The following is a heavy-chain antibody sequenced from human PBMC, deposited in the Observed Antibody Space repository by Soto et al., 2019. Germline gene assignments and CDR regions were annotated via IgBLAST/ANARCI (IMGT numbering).Heavy chain of an antibody. Sequence: QVQLVESGGGVVQPGRSLRLSCAASGFTFSSYGMHWVRQAPGKGLEWVAVISYDGSNKYYADSVKGRFTISRDNSKNTLYLQMNSLRAEDMAVYYCAKDLSSSGYYAMDVWGQGTTVTVSS. J-gene: IGHJ6*02. V-gene: IGHV3-30*18. CDR2: ISYDGSNK. CDR1: GFTFSSYG. D-gene: IGHD6-6*01. CDR3: AKDLSSSGYYAMDV.